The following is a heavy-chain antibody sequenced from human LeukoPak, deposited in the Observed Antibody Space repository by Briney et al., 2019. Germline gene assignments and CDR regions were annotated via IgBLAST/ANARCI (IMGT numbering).Heavy chain of an antibody. D-gene: IGHD3-10*01. Sequence: GGSLRLSCAASGFTFSNYAMNWVRQAPGKGLEWVSGIRGSGGSTYYADSVKGRFTISRDLSKNTLYLQMDSLRLVDTALYYCATEGYYYGSGSFGHWGQGTQVTVSP. CDR1: GFTFSNYA. J-gene: IGHJ4*02. CDR2: IRGSGGST. CDR3: ATEGYYYGSGSFGH. V-gene: IGHV3-23*01.